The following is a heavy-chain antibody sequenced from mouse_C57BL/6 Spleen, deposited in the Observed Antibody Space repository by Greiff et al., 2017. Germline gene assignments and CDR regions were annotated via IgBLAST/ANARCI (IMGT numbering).Heavy chain of an antibody. CDR3: TTQYYGSAWFAY. CDR2: IDPENGDT. CDR1: GFNFKDDY. V-gene: IGHV14-4*01. D-gene: IGHD1-1*01. J-gene: IGHJ3*01. Sequence: EVQLLQSGAELVRPGASVKLSCTASGFNFKDDYMHWVKQRPEQGLEWIGWIDPENGDTEYASKFQGKATITADTSSNTAYLQLSSLTSEDTAVYYCTTQYYGSAWFAYWGQGTLVTVSA.